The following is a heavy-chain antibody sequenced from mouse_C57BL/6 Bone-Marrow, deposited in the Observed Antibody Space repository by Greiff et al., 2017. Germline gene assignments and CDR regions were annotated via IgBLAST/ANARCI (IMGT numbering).Heavy chain of an antibody. CDR1: GFNIKDDY. V-gene: IGHV14-4*01. J-gene: IGHJ2*01. CDR3: TTGRGPRFDY. CDR2: IDPENGDT. Sequence: EVKLMESGAELVRPRASVKLSCTASGFNIKDDYMHWVKQRPEQGLEWIGWIDPENGDTEYASKFQGKATITADTSSNTAYLQLSSLTSEDTAVYYCTTGRGPRFDYWGQGTTLTVSS.